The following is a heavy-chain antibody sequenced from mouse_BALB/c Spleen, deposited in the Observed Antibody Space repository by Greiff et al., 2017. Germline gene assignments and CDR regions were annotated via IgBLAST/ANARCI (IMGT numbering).Heavy chain of an antibody. V-gene: IGHV5-12-2*01. CDR1: GFTFSSYT. J-gene: IGHJ2*01. Sequence: EVQGVESGGGLVQPGGSLKLSCAASGFTFSSYTMSWVRQTPEKRLEWVAYISNGGGSTYYPDTVKGRFTISRDNAKNTLYLQMSSLKSEDTAMYYCARPAYSGVFDYWGQGTTLTVSS. D-gene: IGHD4-1*01. CDR3: ARPAYSGVFDY. CDR2: ISNGGGST.